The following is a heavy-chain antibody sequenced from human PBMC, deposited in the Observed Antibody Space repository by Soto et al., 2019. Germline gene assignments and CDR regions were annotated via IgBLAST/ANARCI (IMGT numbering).Heavy chain of an antibody. CDR2: INPSGGST. J-gene: IGHJ6*02. V-gene: IGHV1-46*01. Sequence: GASVKVSCKASGYTFTSYYMHWVRQAPGQGLEWMGIINPSGGSTSYAQKFQGRVTMTRDTSTSTVYMELSSLRSEDTAVYYCARYAGGVWSGSGMDVWGQGTTVTVS. CDR1: GYTFTSYY. D-gene: IGHD3-3*01. CDR3: ARYAGGVWSGSGMDV.